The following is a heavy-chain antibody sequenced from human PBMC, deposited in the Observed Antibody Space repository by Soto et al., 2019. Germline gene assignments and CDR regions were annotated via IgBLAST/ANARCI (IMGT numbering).Heavy chain of an antibody. CDR2: IIPIFGTA. Sequence: QVQLVQSGAEVKKPGSSVKVSCTASGGTFSSYAISWVRQAPGQGLEWMGGIIPIFGTANYAQKFQGRVTITADESTSTAYMELSSLRSEDTAVYYCARLGIAAAGPLYYYYGMDVWGQGTTVTVSS. CDR3: ARLGIAAAGPLYYYYGMDV. J-gene: IGHJ6*02. V-gene: IGHV1-69*01. D-gene: IGHD6-13*01. CDR1: GGTFSSYA.